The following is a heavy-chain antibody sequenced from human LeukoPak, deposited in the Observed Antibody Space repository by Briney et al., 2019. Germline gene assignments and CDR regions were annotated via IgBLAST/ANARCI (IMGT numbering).Heavy chain of an antibody. CDR3: ARAPTSYYYFDY. CDR1: GFTFSSYG. CDR2: IWYDGNNK. J-gene: IGHJ4*01. D-gene: IGHD1-26*01. Sequence: PGGSLRLSCAASGFTFSSYGMHWVRQAPGKGLEWVAVIWYDGNNKYYADSVKGRFTISRDNSKNTLYLQMNSLRAEDTAVYYCARAPTSYYYFDYWGHGALVSVSS. V-gene: IGHV3-33*01.